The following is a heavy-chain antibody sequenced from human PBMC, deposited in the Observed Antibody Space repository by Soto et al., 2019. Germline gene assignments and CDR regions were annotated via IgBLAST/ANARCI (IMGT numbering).Heavy chain of an antibody. CDR1: GFTFSSYS. J-gene: IGHJ6*03. CDR2: ISGSSSDI. Sequence: EVQLVESGGGLVKPGGSLRLSCGASGFTFSSYSMNWVRQAPGKGLEWVSSISGSSSDIYYADSVRGRFTISRDNARNSLYLQMNSLRAEDTAVYYCASPDRIFYYMDVWGKGTTVTVSS. V-gene: IGHV3-21*01. CDR3: ASPDRIFYYMDV.